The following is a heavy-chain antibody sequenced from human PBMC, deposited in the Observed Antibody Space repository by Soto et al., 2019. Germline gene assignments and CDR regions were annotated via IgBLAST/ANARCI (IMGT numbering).Heavy chain of an antibody. CDR2: ISWNSGSI. V-gene: IGHV3-9*01. Sequence: GGSLRLSCAASGFTFDDYAMHWVRQAPGKGLEWVSGISWNSGSIGYADSVKGRFTISRDNAKNSLYLQMNSLRAEDTALYYCAKDKRDIVVVVAATGGAFDIWGQGTMVTVSS. J-gene: IGHJ3*02. CDR1: GFTFDDYA. D-gene: IGHD2-15*01. CDR3: AKDKRDIVVVVAATGGAFDI.